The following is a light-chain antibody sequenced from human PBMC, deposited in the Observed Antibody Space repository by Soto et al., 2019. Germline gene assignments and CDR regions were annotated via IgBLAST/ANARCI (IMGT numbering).Light chain of an antibody. J-gene: IGKJ5*01. CDR1: QTIMTY. CDR3: QQSYSTPIT. V-gene: IGKV1-39*01. Sequence: DIQMTQSPSSLSASVGDEVTITCRASQTIMTYLNWYQLKPGKPPRLLIYAAPSLQSGVPSRFSGSGSGTDFTLTISSLQPEDFATYYGQQSYSTPITFGQGTRLEIK. CDR2: AAP.